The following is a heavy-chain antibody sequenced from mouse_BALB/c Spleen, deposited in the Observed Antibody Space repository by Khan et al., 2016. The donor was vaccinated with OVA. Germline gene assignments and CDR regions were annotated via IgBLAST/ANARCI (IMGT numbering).Heavy chain of an antibody. V-gene: IGHV3-2*02. CDR1: GYSITSDYA. D-gene: IGHD2-12*01. CDR2: ISSTGST. Sequence: EVQLQESGPGLVKPSQSLSLTCTVTGYSITSDYAWNWIRQFPGNKLEWMGYISSTGSTSYNPSLKSRISITRDTSKNQFFLQLKSVTTEDTATYYCARSLYYSYGCGLDCWGRGTSVTVSS. J-gene: IGHJ4*01. CDR3: ARSLYYSYGCGLDC.